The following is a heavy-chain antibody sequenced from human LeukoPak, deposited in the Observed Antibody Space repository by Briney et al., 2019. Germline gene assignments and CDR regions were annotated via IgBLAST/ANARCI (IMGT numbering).Heavy chain of an antibody. CDR3: ARHSRPDYVWGSYRYTESPFDY. Sequence: KASETLSLTCTVSGGSISSSSYYWGWIRQPPGKGLEWIGSICYSGSTYYNPSLKSRVTISVDTSKNQFSLKLSSVTAADTAVYYCARHSRPDYVWGSYRYTESPFDYWGQGTLVTVSS. CDR2: ICYSGST. CDR1: GGSISSSSYY. V-gene: IGHV4-39*01. J-gene: IGHJ4*02. D-gene: IGHD3-16*02.